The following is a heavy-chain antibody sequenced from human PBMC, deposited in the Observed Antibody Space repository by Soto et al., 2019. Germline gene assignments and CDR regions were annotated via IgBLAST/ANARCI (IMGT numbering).Heavy chain of an antibody. Sequence: QAWGSLRLSCAASGFTFNTYWMHWVRQAPGKGLVWVSRINIDVSTTNYADSVKGRFTISRDTAKNTLYLQMNSLRAEDAAVYYCASDRSNWNYSGRTPACDMWGQGTMVSVS. D-gene: IGHD1-7*01. CDR1: GFTFNTYW. CDR3: ASDRSNWNYSGRTPACDM. CDR2: INIDVSTT. J-gene: IGHJ3*02. V-gene: IGHV3-74*01.